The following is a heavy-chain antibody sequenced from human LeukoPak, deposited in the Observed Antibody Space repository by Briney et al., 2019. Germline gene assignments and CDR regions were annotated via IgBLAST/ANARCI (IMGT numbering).Heavy chain of an antibody. Sequence: SQTLSLTCGIFGDSVSTNSANWNWIRQSPSRGLEWLGRTYYNSRWKNDYAESVKGRITISADTFKNQFSLQLNSVTPNDTAVYYCARIVGATHLDYWGQGTLVTVSS. CDR2: TYYNSRWKN. CDR3: ARIVGATHLDY. J-gene: IGHJ4*02. CDR1: GDSVSTNSAN. D-gene: IGHD1-26*01. V-gene: IGHV6-1*01.